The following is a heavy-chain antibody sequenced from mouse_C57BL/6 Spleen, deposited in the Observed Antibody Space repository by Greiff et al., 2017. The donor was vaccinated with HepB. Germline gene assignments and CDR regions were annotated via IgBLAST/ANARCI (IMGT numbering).Heavy chain of an antibody. CDR2: IRNKANGYTT. CDR1: GFTFTDYY. Sequence: EVQLVESGGGLVQPGGSLSLSCAASGFTFTDYYMSWVRQPPGKALEWLGFIRNKANGYTTEYSASVKGRFTISRDNSQSILYLQMNALRAEDSATYYCARYLGGGFAYWGQGTLVTVSA. V-gene: IGHV7-3*01. D-gene: IGHD4-1*01. CDR3: ARYLGGGFAY. J-gene: IGHJ3*01.